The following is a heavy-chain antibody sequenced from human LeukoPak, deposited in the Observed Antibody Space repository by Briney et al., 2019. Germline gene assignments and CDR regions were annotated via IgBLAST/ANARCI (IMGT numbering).Heavy chain of an antibody. Sequence: GGSLRLSCAASGFTFSSYGMHWVRQAPGKGLEWVTFIRYDGSNTYAESVKGRFTISRDNSKNTVYLQMNSLAIEDTAIYYCAKNRWGSVATPDSWGQGTVVTVSS. CDR2: IRYDGSNT. J-gene: IGHJ4*02. V-gene: IGHV3-30*02. CDR1: GFTFSSYG. CDR3: AKNRWGSVATPDS. D-gene: IGHD5-12*01.